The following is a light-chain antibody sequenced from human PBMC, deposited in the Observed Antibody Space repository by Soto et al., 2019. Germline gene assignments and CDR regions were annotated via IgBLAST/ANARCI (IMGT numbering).Light chain of an antibody. CDR3: HQYYSLPLT. CDR2: WAS. Sequence: DIVMTQSPDSLAVSLGERATINCRSSQSVFYSTNNKNYLAWYQQRRGQPPKLLISWASTRESGVPDRFSGSGSGTDFTLTISSLQAEDVAVYYCHQYYSLPLTFGGGTKVDIK. CDR1: QSVFYSTNNKNY. J-gene: IGKJ4*01. V-gene: IGKV4-1*01.